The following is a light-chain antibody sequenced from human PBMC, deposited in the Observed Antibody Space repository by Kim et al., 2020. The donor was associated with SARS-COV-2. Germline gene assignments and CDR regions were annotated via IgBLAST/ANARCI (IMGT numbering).Light chain of an antibody. Sequence: QSALTQPASVSGSPGQSITISCTGTSSDVGGYNYVSWYQQYPGKAPKLMIYDVSKRPSGVSNRFSGSKSGNTASQTISGLQAEDEADYYCSSYRSSGYVFGTGTKVTVL. V-gene: IGLV2-14*03. CDR3: SSYRSSGYV. CDR1: SSDVGGYNY. J-gene: IGLJ1*01. CDR2: DVS.